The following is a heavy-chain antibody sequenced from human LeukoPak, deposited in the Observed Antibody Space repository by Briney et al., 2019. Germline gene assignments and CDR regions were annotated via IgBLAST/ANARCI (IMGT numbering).Heavy chain of an antibody. CDR3: ARTGGMEYYDFTFDY. CDR1: GYTFTSYY. V-gene: IGHV1-46*01. Sequence: ASVKVSCKASGYTFTSYYMHWVRQAPGQGLEWMGIINPSGGSTSYAQKFQGRVTMTRDTSTSTAYMELSSLRSEDTAVYYCARTGGMEYYDFTFDYWGQGTLVTVSS. CDR2: INPSGGST. D-gene: IGHD3-3*01. J-gene: IGHJ4*02.